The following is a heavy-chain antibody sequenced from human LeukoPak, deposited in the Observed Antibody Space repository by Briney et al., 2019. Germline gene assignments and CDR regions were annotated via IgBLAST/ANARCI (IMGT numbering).Heavy chain of an antibody. D-gene: IGHD5-24*01. CDR1: GGTFSSYA. CDR3: ARAGRWLHGPYYFDY. J-gene: IGHJ4*02. CDR2: IIPIFGAA. Sequence: GASVKVSCKASGGTFSSYAIGWVRQAPGQGLEWMGGIIPIFGAANYAQKFQGRVTITTDESTSTAYMELSSLRSEDTAVYYCARAGRWLHGPYYFDYWGQGTLVTVSS. V-gene: IGHV1-69*05.